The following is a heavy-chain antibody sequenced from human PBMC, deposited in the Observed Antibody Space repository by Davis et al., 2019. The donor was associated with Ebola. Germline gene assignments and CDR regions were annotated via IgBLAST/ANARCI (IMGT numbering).Heavy chain of an antibody. J-gene: IGHJ4*02. Sequence: GESLKISCAASGFTFSSYGMHWVRQAPGKGLEWVAVIWYDGSNKYYADSVKGRFTISRDNAKNSLYLQMNSLRAEDTAVYYCAKDMFSVAGTLGYIDYWGQGTLVTVSS. CDR3: AKDMFSVAGTLGYIDY. D-gene: IGHD6-19*01. V-gene: IGHV3-33*03. CDR2: IWYDGSNK. CDR1: GFTFSSYG.